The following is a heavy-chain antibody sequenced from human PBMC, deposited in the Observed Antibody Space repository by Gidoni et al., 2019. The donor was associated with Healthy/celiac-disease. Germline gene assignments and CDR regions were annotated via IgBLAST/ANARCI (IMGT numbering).Heavy chain of an antibody. CDR2: ISSSSSTI. CDR1: GFTFSSYS. J-gene: IGHJ3*02. D-gene: IGHD3-22*01. CDR3: ASIYDRGTFDI. Sequence: EVQLVESGGGLVQPGGSLRLSCAASGFTFSSYSMNWVRQAPGKGLEWVSYISSSSSTIYYADSVKGRFTISRDNAKNSLYLQMNSLRAEDTAVYYCASIYDRGTFDIWGQGTMVTVSS. V-gene: IGHV3-48*04.